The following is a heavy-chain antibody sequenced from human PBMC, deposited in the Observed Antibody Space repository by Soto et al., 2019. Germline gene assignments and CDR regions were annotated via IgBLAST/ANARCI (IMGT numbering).Heavy chain of an antibody. CDR1: GGTFSSYA. CDR2: IIPIFGTA. J-gene: IGHJ3*02. V-gene: IGHV1-69*01. Sequence: QVQLVQSGAEVKKPGSSVKVSCKASGGTFSSYAISWVRQAPGQGLEWMGGIIPIFGTANYAQKFQGRVTITADESTSTAYMELSSLRSEDTAVYYCTRDNYYDSSGRKNAFDIWGQGTMVTVSS. D-gene: IGHD3-22*01. CDR3: TRDNYYDSSGRKNAFDI.